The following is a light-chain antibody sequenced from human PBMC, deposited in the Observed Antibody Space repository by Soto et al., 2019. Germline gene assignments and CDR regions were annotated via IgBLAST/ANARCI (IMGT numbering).Light chain of an antibody. Sequence: ERVLTQSPGTLSLSPGERATLSCRASQSVSSNYLAWYQQKPGQAPRLLIYGASSRATGIPDRFSGSGSGTEFTLTISSLQPDDFATYYCQQYNSYSPETFGQGTKVDIK. V-gene: IGKV3-20*01. CDR2: GAS. CDR1: QSVSSNY. CDR3: QQYNSYSPET. J-gene: IGKJ1*01.